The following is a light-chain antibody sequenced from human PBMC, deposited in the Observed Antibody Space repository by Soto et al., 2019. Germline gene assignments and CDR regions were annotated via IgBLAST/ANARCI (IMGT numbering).Light chain of an antibody. Sequence: SSELTQTPSVSVAPGKTTRITCGGNNIGDKNVHWYQEKPGQAPVVVSYNDSDRPSGIPERFSGSNSGNTATLTISRVEAGDEADYYCQAWDSTSDHVVFGGGTKLTVL. J-gene: IGLJ2*01. V-gene: IGLV3-21*04. CDR1: NIGDKN. CDR3: QAWDSTSDHVV. CDR2: NDS.